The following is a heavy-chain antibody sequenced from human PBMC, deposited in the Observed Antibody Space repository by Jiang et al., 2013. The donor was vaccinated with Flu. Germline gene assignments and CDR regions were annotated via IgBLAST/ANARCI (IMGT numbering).Heavy chain of an antibody. Sequence: SGAEVKKPGASVKVSCKASGYTFTSYYMHWVRQAPGQGLEWMGIINPSGGSTSYAQKFQGRVTMTRDTSTSTVYMELSSLRSEDTAVYYCARWSHYYGSGRVYGMDVWGQGTTVTVSS. CDR1: GYTFTSYY. V-gene: IGHV1-46*01. CDR2: INPSGGST. D-gene: IGHD3-10*01. J-gene: IGHJ6*02. CDR3: ARWSHYYGSGRVYGMDV.